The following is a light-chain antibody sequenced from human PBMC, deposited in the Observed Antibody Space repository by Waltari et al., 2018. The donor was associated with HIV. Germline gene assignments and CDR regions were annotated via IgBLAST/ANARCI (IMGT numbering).Light chain of an antibody. J-gene: IGLJ3*02. Sequence: NFMLTQSHSVSESPGKTVTISSTRSSGSIGTNYVHWYQQRPGSAPTTVIFDDNQRPSGVPDRFSGSVDSSANSASLTISGLKSEDEADYSCQSYDSRNLWVFGGGTKLTVL. CDR1: SGSIGTNY. V-gene: IGLV6-57*03. CDR3: QSYDSRNLWV. CDR2: DDN.